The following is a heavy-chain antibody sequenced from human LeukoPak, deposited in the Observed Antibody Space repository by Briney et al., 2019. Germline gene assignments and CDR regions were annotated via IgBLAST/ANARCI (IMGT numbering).Heavy chain of an antibody. CDR1: GFTFSNYG. Sequence: GTSLRLSCTASGFTFSNYGIQGVRQAPGKGLEWVAVVSYYGSNKYYADSVKGRFTISRDNSKNTVYLQMNSLRAEDTAVYYCAKEVATISFFDHWGQGTLVTVSS. D-gene: IGHD5-24*01. CDR3: AKEVATISFFDH. V-gene: IGHV3-30*18. CDR2: VSYYGSNK. J-gene: IGHJ4*02.